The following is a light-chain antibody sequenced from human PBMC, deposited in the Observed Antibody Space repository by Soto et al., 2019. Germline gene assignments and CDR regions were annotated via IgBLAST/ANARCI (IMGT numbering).Light chain of an antibody. J-gene: IGLJ1*01. CDR1: SSDVGGYNY. V-gene: IGLV2-8*01. CDR3: SSYAGSSNV. CDR2: EVN. Sequence: QSVLTQPASVSGSPGQSITISCTGTSSDVGGYNYVSWYQQHPGKAPKLMIYEVNKRPSGVPDRFSGSKSGNTASLTVSGPQAEDEADYYCSSYAGSSNVFGTGTKVTVL.